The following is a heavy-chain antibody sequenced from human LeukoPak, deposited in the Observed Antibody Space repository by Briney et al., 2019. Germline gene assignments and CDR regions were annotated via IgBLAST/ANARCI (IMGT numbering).Heavy chain of an antibody. CDR2: MGGTVYHT. CDR3: AKGAAIDH. Sequence: GGSLRLSCAASGFDFTDYAMSRGRQGPGKRREWVSAMGGTVYHTYYADSDKTYYADSVKGRFTISRDNSKSTLYLHMNNLRLEDTAIYYCAKGAAIDHWGQGTLVTVSS. CDR1: GFDFTDYA. V-gene: IGHV3-23*01. J-gene: IGHJ4*02.